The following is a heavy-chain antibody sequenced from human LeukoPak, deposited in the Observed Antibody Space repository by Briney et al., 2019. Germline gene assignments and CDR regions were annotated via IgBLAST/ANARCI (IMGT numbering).Heavy chain of an antibody. Sequence: TGGSLRLSCAASGFTFSSYAMSWVRQAPGKGLEWVSAISGSGGSTNYADSVKGRFTISRDNSKNTLYLQMNSLRAEDTAVYYCAKDAYSYGHLDYWGQGTLVTVSS. CDR1: GFTFSSYA. J-gene: IGHJ4*02. CDR3: AKDAYSYGHLDY. D-gene: IGHD5-18*01. V-gene: IGHV3-23*01. CDR2: ISGSGGST.